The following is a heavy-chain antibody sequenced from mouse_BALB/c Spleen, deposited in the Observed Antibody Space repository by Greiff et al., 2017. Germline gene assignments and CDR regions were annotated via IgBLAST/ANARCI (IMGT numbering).Heavy chain of an antibody. CDR2: INPYNGDT. V-gene: IGHV1-20*02. Sequence: VQLKESGPELVKPGASVKISCKASGYSFTGYFMNWVMQSHGKSLEWIGRINPYNGDTFYNQKFKGKATLTVDKSSSTAHMELRSLASEDSAVYYCARLGYYGSSYYWYFDVWGAGTTVTVSS. CDR1: GYSFTGYF. D-gene: IGHD1-1*01. J-gene: IGHJ1*01. CDR3: ARLGYYGSSYYWYFDV.